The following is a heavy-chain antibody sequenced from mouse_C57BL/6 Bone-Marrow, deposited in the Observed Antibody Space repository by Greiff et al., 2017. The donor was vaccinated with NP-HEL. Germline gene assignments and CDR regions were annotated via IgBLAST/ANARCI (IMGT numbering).Heavy chain of an antibody. CDR2: IHPNSGST. CDR1: GYTFTSYW. V-gene: IGHV1-64*01. J-gene: IGHJ2*01. D-gene: IGHD1-1*01. CDR3: ARRSYYYGSSYDY. Sequence: QVQLQQPGAELVKPGASVKLSCKASGYTFTSYWMHWVKQRPGQGLEWIGMIHPNSGSTNYNEKLKSKATLTVDKSSSTAYMQLSSLTSEDSAVYYCARRSYYYGSSYDYWGQGTTLTVSS.